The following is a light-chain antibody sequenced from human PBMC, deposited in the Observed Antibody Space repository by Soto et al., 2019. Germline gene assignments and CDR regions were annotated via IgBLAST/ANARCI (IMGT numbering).Light chain of an antibody. V-gene: IGLV2-8*01. CDR3: LSYADTAYV. Sequence: QAVVTQPPSASGSPGQSVTISCAGTSSDVGGYNYVSWYQQYPGKVPKLMIYEVSERPSGVPDRFSGSKSGNTAFLTVSGVQAEDEADYYCLSYADTAYVFGTGTKLTVL. J-gene: IGLJ1*01. CDR2: EVS. CDR1: SSDVGGYNY.